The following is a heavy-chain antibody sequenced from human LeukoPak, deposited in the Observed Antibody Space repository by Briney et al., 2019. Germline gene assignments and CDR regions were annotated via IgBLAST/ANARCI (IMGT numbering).Heavy chain of an antibody. J-gene: IGHJ4*02. CDR1: GYTFTGYY. CDR3: ARGSQAQNNQVLPNDY. D-gene: IGHD1-14*01. V-gene: IGHV1-2*02. Sequence: GASVKVSCKASGYTFTGYYLHWVRQAPGQWFEWMGWINPDSGGTQYAQKFQGRVTVTRDTSITTAYMELSRVTSDDTAVYYCARGSQAQNNQVLPNDYWGQGTLVTVSS. CDR2: INPDSGGT.